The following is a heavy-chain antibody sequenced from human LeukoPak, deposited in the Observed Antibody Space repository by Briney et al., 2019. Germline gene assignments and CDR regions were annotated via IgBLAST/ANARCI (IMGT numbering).Heavy chain of an antibody. D-gene: IGHD3-10*01. Sequence: ASVKVSCKASGYTFTGYYIHWLRQAPGQGLEWMGFINPNSGGTNYAQKFQGRVTTTKDTSISTAYMELSSLTSDDTAVYYCARDLEGYHYGSGNYPQWGQGTLITVSS. V-gene: IGHV1-2*02. CDR2: INPNSGGT. CDR1: GYTFTGYY. CDR3: ARDLEGYHYGSGNYPQ. J-gene: IGHJ4*02.